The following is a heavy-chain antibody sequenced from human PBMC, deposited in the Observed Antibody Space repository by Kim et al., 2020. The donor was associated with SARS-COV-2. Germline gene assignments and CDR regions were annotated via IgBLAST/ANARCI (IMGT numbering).Heavy chain of an antibody. Sequence: SVKGQFTISRNNSKNTLYLQVNSVRAEDTAVYYCARGEGVGGWYFRAFDYWGQGALVTVSS. J-gene: IGHJ4*01. CDR3: ARGEGVGGWYFRAFDY. D-gene: IGHD6-19*01. V-gene: IGHV3-30*01.